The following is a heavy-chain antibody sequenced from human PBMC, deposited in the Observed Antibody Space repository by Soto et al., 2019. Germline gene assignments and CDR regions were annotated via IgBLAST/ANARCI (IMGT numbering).Heavy chain of an antibody. CDR2: IYYSGST. CDR3: ARDVIMSDTADY. CDR1: GGSISGHY. J-gene: IGHJ4*02. Sequence: SETLSLTCTVSGGSISGHYRSWIRQPPGKGLEWIGYIYYSGSTNYNPSLKSRVTISVDTSKNQFSLKLSSVTAADTAVYYCARDVIMSDTADYWGQGTLVTVS. D-gene: IGHD5-18*01. V-gene: IGHV4-59*11.